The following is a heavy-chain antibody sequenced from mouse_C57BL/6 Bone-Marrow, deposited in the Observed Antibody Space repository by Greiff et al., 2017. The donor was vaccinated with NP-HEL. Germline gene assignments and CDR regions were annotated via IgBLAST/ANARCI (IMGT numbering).Heavy chain of an antibody. J-gene: IGHJ2*01. CDR2: IYPRSGNT. D-gene: IGHD1-1*01. Sequence: VQLQQSGAELARPGASVKLSCKASGYTFTSYGISWVKQRTGQGLEWIGEIYPRSGNTYYNEKFKGKAILTADKSCSTVFMVLRSLTSENSTVYCCANRNNYGNSYEDYWGQGTTLTVSS. V-gene: IGHV1-81*01. CDR3: ANRNNYGNSYEDY. CDR1: GYTFTSYG.